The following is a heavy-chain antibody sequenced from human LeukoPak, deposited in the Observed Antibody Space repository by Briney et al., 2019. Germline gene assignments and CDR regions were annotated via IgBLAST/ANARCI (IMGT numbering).Heavy chain of an antibody. Sequence: PSETLSLTCAVYDGSSSGYYWSWIRQPPGKGLEWIGEINHSGSTNYNPSLKSRVTISVDTSKNQFSLKLSSVTAADTAVYYCARVPYCSGGSCYGYNWFDPWGQGTLVTVSS. CDR2: INHSGST. CDR1: DGSSSGYY. CDR3: ARVPYCSGGSCYGYNWFDP. D-gene: IGHD2-15*01. J-gene: IGHJ5*02. V-gene: IGHV4-34*01.